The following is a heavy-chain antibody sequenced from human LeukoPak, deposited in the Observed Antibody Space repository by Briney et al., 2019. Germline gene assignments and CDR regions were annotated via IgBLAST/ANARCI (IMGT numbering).Heavy chain of an antibody. CDR1: GFTFSSYS. Sequence: PGGSLRLSCEGSGFTFSSYSMNWVRQAPGKGLEWLSCISTTSNSIYYADSVKGRFTISRDNAKDSLFLHMNSLRDDDTAVYYCATLCFGESFSAFDIWGQGTMVTVSS. V-gene: IGHV3-48*02. CDR2: ISTTSNSI. D-gene: IGHD3-10*01. CDR3: ATLCFGESFSAFDI. J-gene: IGHJ3*02.